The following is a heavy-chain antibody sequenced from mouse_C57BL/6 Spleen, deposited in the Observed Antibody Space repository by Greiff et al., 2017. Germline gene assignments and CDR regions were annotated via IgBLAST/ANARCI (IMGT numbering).Heavy chain of an antibody. V-gene: IGHV14-4*01. J-gene: IGHJ1*03. Sequence: VQLKQSGAELVRPGASVKLSCTASGFNIKDDYMHWVKQRPEQGLEWIGWIDPENGDTEYASKFQGKATITADTSSNTAYLQLSSLTSADTAVYYCTTCSNYCYWYFDVWGTGTTVTVSS. CDR2: IDPENGDT. CDR1: GFNIKDDY. D-gene: IGHD2-5*01. CDR3: TTCSNYCYWYFDV.